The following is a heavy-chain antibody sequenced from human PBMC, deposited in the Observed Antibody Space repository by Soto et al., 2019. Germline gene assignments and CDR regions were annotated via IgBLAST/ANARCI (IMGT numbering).Heavy chain of an antibody. CDR2: MNPNSGNT. Sequence: QVQLVQSGAEVKKPGASVKVSCKASGYTFTSYDINWVRQATGQGLEWMGWMNPNSGNTGYAQKFRGRVTMTRNTSISTAYMELSSLRSEDTAVYYCATSKVDTAMATRYYYGMDVWGQGTTVTVSS. D-gene: IGHD5-18*01. V-gene: IGHV1-8*01. CDR1: GYTFTSYD. J-gene: IGHJ6*02. CDR3: ATSKVDTAMATRYYYGMDV.